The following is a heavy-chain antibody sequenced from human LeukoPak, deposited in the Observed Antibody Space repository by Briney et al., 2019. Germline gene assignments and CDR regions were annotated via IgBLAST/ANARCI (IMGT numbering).Heavy chain of an antibody. CDR3: VRGFSGVVGDY. D-gene: IGHD3-10*01. Sequence: SETLSLTCAVYSGSLGGYYWSWIRQPPGKGLEWIGEIKPGGVTNYNPSVKSRVTISADTSKNQLSLNLNSATAADTAVYYCVRGFSGVVGDYWGQGTLVTVSS. CDR2: IKPGGVT. J-gene: IGHJ4*02. CDR1: SGSLGGYY. V-gene: IGHV4-34*01.